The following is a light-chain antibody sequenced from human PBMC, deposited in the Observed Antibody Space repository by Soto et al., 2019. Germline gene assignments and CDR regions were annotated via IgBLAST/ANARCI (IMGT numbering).Light chain of an antibody. CDR3: MQALQTPLT. V-gene: IGKV2-28*01. CDR1: QSLLHSNGYNY. J-gene: IGKJ4*01. Sequence: DIVRTQSPLSLPVTPGEPASISCRSSQSLLHSNGYNYLDWYLQKPGQSPQLLIYLGSNRASGVPDRFSGSGSGTDFTLKISRVEAEDVGVYYCMQALQTPLTFGGGTKV. CDR2: LGS.